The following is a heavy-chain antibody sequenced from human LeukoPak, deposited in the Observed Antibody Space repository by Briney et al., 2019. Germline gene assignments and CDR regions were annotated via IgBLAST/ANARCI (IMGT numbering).Heavy chain of an antibody. CDR1: GFTFSSYA. V-gene: IGHV3-23*01. J-gene: IGHJ4*02. CDR2: ISGSGGST. Sequence: PGGSLRLSCAASGFTFSSYAMSWVRQAPGKGLEWVSAISGSGGSTYYADSVKGRFTISRDNAKNSLYLQMNSLGAEDTAVYYCARGLFGRDRRPFDCWGQGTLVTVSS. CDR3: ARGLFGRDRRPFDC. D-gene: IGHD3-16*01.